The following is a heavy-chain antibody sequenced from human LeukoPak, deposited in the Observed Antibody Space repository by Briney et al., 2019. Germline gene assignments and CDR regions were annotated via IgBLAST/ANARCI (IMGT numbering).Heavy chain of an antibody. D-gene: IGHD2-21*02. Sequence: SVTVSCKSSGGTLSSYAISWVRQVPGQGLEWMGRIIPILGIANYAQKFQGRVTITADKSTSTAYMELSSLRAEDTAVYYCASHIVVVTATGGGFDYWGQGTLVTVSS. CDR2: IIPILGIA. CDR1: GGTLSSYA. J-gene: IGHJ4*02. V-gene: IGHV1-69*04. CDR3: ASHIVVVTATGGGFDY.